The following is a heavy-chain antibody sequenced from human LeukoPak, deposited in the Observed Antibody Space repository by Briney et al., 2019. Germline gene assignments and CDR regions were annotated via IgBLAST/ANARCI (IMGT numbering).Heavy chain of an antibody. J-gene: IGHJ4*02. D-gene: IGHD5-18*01. Sequence: GGSLRLSCVSSGFTFSSYSMHWVRQTPGKGLEYVLGINSNGGSTHYANSVKGRFTISGDNSKNTVYLQMNSLRPEDTAVYYCAKDLKRGYSYGYWAFTPGYWGQGTLVTVSS. CDR3: AKDLKRGYSYGYWAFTPGY. CDR2: INSNGGST. V-gene: IGHV3-64*01. CDR1: GFTFSSYS.